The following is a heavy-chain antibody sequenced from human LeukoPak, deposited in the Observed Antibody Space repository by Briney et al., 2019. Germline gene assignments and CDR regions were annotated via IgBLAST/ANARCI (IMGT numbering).Heavy chain of an antibody. Sequence: ASVKVSYKASGYTFTSYYMHWVRQAPGQGLEWMGIINPSGDSTSYAQKFQGRVTMTRDTSTSTVYMELSSLRSEDTAVYYCARDMEGSGSPYNWFDPWGQGTLVTVSS. J-gene: IGHJ5*02. CDR3: ARDMEGSGSPYNWFDP. D-gene: IGHD3-10*01. CDR2: INPSGDST. CDR1: GYTFTSYY. V-gene: IGHV1-46*01.